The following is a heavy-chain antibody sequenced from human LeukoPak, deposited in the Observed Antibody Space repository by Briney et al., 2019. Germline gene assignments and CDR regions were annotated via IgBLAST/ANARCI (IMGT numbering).Heavy chain of an antibody. CDR3: AKEVTRGYYYDSSGLDY. V-gene: IGHV3-23*01. Sequence: GGSLRLSCAASGFTFSSYAMSWVRQAPGKGLEWVSAISGSGGSTYYADSVKGRFTISRDNSKNTLYLQMNSLRAEDTAVYYCAKEVTRGYYYDSSGLDYWGLGTLVTVSS. CDR2: ISGSGGST. D-gene: IGHD3-22*01. CDR1: GFTFSSYA. J-gene: IGHJ4*02.